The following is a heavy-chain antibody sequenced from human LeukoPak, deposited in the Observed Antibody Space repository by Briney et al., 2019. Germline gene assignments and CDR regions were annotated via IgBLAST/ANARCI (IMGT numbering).Heavy chain of an antibody. CDR2: IDWDDDK. J-gene: IGHJ4*02. D-gene: IGHD2-15*01. Sequence: RESGPTLVSPTQTLTLTCTFSGFSLTTSGMSVSWIRQPPGKALEWLARIDWDDDKYYSTSLKTRLTISKDTSEYQVVLTMTNMDPVDTATYYCARILARGVAAETFDYWGQGTLVTVSS. CDR1: GFSLTTSGMS. V-gene: IGHV2-70*11. CDR3: ARILARGVAAETFDY.